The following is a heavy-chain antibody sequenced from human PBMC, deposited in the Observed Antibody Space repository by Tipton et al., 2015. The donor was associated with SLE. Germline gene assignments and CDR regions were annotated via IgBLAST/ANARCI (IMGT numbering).Heavy chain of an antibody. CDR2: LTYDGAIA. D-gene: IGHD3-16*01. V-gene: IGHV3-30*04. CDR3: ALPRDSIGAYKPFNH. J-gene: IGHJ4*02. CDR1: GFVFSNYA. Sequence: SLRLSCTVSGFVFSNYAMHWVRQAPGGGLEWVAVLTYDGAIANYADSVRGRFTISRDNSQNTLYLQMNSLRAEDTAVYYCALPRDSIGAYKPFNHWGQGTLVTVSS.